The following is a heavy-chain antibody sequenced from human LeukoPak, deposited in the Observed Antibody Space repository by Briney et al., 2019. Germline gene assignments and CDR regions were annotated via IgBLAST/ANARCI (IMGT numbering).Heavy chain of an antibody. V-gene: IGHV1-2*02. CDR1: GYTFTDNN. J-gene: IGHJ4*02. D-gene: IGHD2-2*01. CDR2: INPNYDDT. Sequence: GASGKLSCTATGYTFTDNNMHWVRHAPGQGIGLMGWINPNYDDTNYAQKVQGRVTMTRDTSISKAQMEVSRMRSDATAVYYCARANFLYCSSTTCYFDYWGQGTLVTVSS. CDR3: ARANFLYCSSTTCYFDY.